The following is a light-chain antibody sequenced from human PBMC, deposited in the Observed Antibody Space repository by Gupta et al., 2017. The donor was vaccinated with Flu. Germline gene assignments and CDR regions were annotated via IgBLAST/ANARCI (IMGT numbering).Light chain of an antibody. V-gene: IGLV1-44*01. CDR2: ISN. CDR3: AAWDDSLNGVV. Sequence: SVLPQPPSASGTPGQRVTISCSGSSSHIGSNVVSWYQQLPGTAPKLLVYISNQRPSGVPDRFSGSKSGTSASLAISGLQSEDEADYYCAAWDDSLNGVVFGGGTKLTVL. CDR1: SSHIGSNV. J-gene: IGLJ2*01.